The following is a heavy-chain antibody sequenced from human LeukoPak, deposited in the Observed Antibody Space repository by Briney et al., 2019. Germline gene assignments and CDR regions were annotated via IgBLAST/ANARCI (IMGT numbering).Heavy chain of an antibody. D-gene: IGHD3-22*01. CDR1: GFTFSSYG. J-gene: IGHJ4*02. CDR3: ARDRADSNGYGAFDI. Sequence: PGRSLRLSCAASGFTFSSYGMHWVRQAPGKGLEWVAVIWYDGSNEYYTDSVKGRFTISRDNSKNTLYLQMNSLRAEDTAVYFCARDRADSNGYGAFDIWGQGTLVTVSS. V-gene: IGHV3-33*01. CDR2: IWYDGSNE.